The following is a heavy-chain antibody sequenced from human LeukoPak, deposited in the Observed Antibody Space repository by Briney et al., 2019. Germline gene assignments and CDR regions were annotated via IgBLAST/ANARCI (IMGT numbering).Heavy chain of an antibody. Sequence: QTGGSPRPSCAASGFTFSSYWMSWVRQAPGKGLEWVANIKQDGSEKYYVDSVKGRFTISRDNAKNSLYLQMNSLRAEDTAVYYCARDGWFGELLFHPSDYWGQGTLVTVSS. CDR2: IKQDGSEK. CDR3: ARDGWFGELLFHPSDY. J-gene: IGHJ4*02. V-gene: IGHV3-7*01. CDR1: GFTFSSYW. D-gene: IGHD3-10*01.